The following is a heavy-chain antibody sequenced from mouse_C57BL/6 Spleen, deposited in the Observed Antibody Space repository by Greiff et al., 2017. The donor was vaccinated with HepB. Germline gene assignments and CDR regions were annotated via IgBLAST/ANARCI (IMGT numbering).Heavy chain of an antibody. D-gene: IGHD2-10*01. CDR3: ARTYYGNYYY. V-gene: IGHV5-9*01. CDR1: GFTFSSYT. Sequence: DVQLVESGGGLVKPGGSLKLSCAASGFTFSSYTMSWVRQTPEKRLEWVATISGGGGNTYYPDSVKGRFTISRDNAKNTLYLQMSSLRSEDTACYYCARTYYGNYYYWGQGTTLTVSS. CDR2: ISGGGGNT. J-gene: IGHJ2*01.